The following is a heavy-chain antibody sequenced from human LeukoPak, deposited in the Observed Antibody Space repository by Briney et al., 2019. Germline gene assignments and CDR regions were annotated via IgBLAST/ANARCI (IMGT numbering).Heavy chain of an antibody. J-gene: IGHJ4*02. Sequence: PGGSLRLSCEAPGFMFSTYSMNWVRQAPGKGQGWVPYISSSSSTIYYADSVKGRFTISRDNAKNSLSLQMHSLGAEDTAVFYCARQSRPGYFDYWGQGTLVTVSS. CDR2: ISSSSSTI. CDR3: ARQSRPGYFDY. CDR1: GFMFSTYS. V-gene: IGHV3-48*01.